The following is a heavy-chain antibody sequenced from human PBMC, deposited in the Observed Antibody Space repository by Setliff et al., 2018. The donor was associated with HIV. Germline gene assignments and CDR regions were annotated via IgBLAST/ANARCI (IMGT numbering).Heavy chain of an antibody. CDR1: GGSMSGSSYY. J-gene: IGHJ3*02. CDR3: ARVATGPESFDI. D-gene: IGHD3-9*01. V-gene: IGHV4-61*01. Sequence: PSETLSLTCTVSGGSMSGSSYYWSWIRQPPGKGLEWIGYVYSTGSTNSKSSLKSRVTISVDTSKNQFSLKLSSVTAADTAVYYCARVATGPESFDIWGQGTMVTVS. CDR2: VYSTGST.